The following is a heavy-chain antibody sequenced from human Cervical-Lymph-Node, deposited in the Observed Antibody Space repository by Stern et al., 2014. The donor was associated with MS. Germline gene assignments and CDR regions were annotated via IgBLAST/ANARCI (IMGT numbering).Heavy chain of an antibody. CDR3: ERVGYDFWSGYYYYAMDV. D-gene: IGHD3-3*01. J-gene: IGHJ6*02. Sequence: QVQLMQSGAEVKKPGASVKVSCKASGYTFTDYYVHWVRQGPGQGLEWMGWINPNTGGTNYAQKFQGRVTMTRDTSISTAYMELTRLRSDDTAVYYCERVGYDFWSGYYYYAMDVWGQGTTVTVSS. CDR1: GYTFTDYY. CDR2: INPNTGGT. V-gene: IGHV1-2*02.